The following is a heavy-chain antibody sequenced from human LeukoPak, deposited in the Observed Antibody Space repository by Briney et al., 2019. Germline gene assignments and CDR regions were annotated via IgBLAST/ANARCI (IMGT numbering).Heavy chain of an antibody. CDR2: IYSGGST. V-gene: IGHV3-66*01. CDR3: ARLARGYSYGLVDY. CDR1: GFTVSSNY. D-gene: IGHD5-18*01. Sequence: PGGSLGLSCAASGFTVSSNYMSWVRQAPGKGLEWVSVIYSGGSTYYADSVKGRFTISRDNSKNTLYLQMNSLRAEDTAVYYCARLARGYSYGLVDYWGQGTLVTVSS. J-gene: IGHJ4*02.